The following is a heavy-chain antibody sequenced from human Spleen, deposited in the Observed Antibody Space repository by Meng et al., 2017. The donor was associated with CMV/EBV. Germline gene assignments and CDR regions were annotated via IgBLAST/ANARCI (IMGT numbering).Heavy chain of an antibody. CDR1: GFTFSSYG. CDR2: IRYDGSNK. CDR3: ARDKTGTYYGMDV. J-gene: IGHJ6*02. Sequence: GGSLRLSCAASGFTFSSYGMHWVRQAPGKGLEWVAFIRYDGSNKYYADSVKGRFTISRDNSKNTLYLQMNSLRAEDTAVYYCARDKTGTYYGMDVWGQGTTVTVSS. D-gene: IGHD1-1*01. V-gene: IGHV3-30*02.